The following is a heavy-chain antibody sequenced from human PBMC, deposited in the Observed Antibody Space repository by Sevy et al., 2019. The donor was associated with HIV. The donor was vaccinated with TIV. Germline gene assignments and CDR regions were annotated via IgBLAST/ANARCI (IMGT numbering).Heavy chain of an antibody. CDR2: INTNTGQP. CDR1: GYDITNYA. D-gene: IGHD5-18*01. V-gene: IGHV7-4-1*02. CDR3: ASPFLYSSSPEADY. Sequence: ASVKVSCKASGYDITNYAINWVRQAPGQGLEWMGWINTNTGQPTYAQAFKGRFVFSLDTSVSTAYLQISSLKAEDTAMYDGASPFLYSSSPEADYWGQGTLVTVSS. J-gene: IGHJ4*02.